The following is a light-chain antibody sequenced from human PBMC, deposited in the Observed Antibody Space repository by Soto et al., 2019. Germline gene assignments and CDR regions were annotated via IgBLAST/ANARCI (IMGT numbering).Light chain of an antibody. CDR1: QSVGSN. CDR3: QQYSNWPPFT. Sequence: EVVLTQSPATLSVSPGAGATLSCRASQSVGSNLAWYQQKPGQTPRVLIYGASTRAIGIPARFSGSGFGTEFTLTISSLQSEDFVVYYCQQYSNWPPFTFGPGTKVDIK. V-gene: IGKV3-15*01. CDR2: GAS. J-gene: IGKJ3*01.